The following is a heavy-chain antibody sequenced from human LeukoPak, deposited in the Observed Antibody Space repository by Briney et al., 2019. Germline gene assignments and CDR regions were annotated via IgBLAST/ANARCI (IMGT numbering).Heavy chain of an antibody. Sequence: ASVKVSCKASGYTLTDYYIHWLRQAPGQGLEWVGWINPNSGDTKYTQILEGRVDMTRDMSANTAYMEMSRLTSDDTAVYYCARDVSFFRGRTGVYYLFDLWGQGTLVTVSS. V-gene: IGHV1-2*02. CDR1: GYTLTDYY. CDR2: INPNSGDT. J-gene: IGHJ4*02. D-gene: IGHD3-10*01. CDR3: ARDVSFFRGRTGVYYLFDL.